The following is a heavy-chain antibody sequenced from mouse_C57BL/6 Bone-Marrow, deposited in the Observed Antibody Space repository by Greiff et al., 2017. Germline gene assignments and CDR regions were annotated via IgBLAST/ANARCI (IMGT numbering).Heavy chain of an antibody. Sequence: VQLQQSGPGLVQPSPSLSITCTASGFSLTSYGVHWVRQSPGKGLEWLGVIWPGGSTDYNAAFISRLSISKANSNTQVFFTMNSLQADDTAKYSGAKNFGYDEGYYFDYWGQGTTLTVSS. CDR1: GFSLTSYG. V-gene: IGHV2-2*01. J-gene: IGHJ2*01. CDR2: IWPGGST. CDR3: AKNFGYDEGYYFDY. D-gene: IGHD2-2*01.